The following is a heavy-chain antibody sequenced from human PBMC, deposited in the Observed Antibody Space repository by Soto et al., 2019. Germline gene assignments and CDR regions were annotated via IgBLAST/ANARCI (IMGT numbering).Heavy chain of an antibody. V-gene: IGHV3-30-3*01. Sequence: QVQLVESGGGVVQPGRSLRLSCAASGFTFSSYAMHWDRQAPGKGLEWVAVISYDGSNKYYADSVKGRFTISRDNSKNTLYLQMNSLRAEDTAVYYCARVTIPYVLRANWFDPWGQGTLVTVSS. CDR3: ARVTIPYVLRANWFDP. D-gene: IGHD3-16*01. CDR1: GFTFSSYA. J-gene: IGHJ5*02. CDR2: ISYDGSNK.